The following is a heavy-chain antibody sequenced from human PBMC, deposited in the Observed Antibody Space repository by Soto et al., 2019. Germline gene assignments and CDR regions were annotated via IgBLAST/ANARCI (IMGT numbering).Heavy chain of an antibody. CDR1: GGTFSSYA. CDR3: ARPTYYYDSSGPPAY. V-gene: IGHV3-23*01. J-gene: IGHJ4*02. D-gene: IGHD3-22*01. CDR2: ISGSGGST. Sequence: GGSMRLSCGASGGTFSSYAMSWVRKNTGKGLEWVSAISGSGGSTYYADSVKGRFTVSRDNAKNSLYLQMNSLRAEDTAVYFFARPTYYYDSSGPPAYWGQGTLVTVSS.